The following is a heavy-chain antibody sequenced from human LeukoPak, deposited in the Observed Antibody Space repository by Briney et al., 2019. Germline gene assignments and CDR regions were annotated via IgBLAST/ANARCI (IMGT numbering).Heavy chain of an antibody. D-gene: IGHD3-22*01. CDR3: AKVIGYAESGYLTSAVDY. Sequence: GGSLRLPCAASGFTFDDYAMHWVRQAPGKGLEWVSGISWNSGSIGYADSVKGRFTISRDNAKNSLYLQMNSLRAEDTALYYCAKVIGYAESGYLTSAVDYWGQGTLVTVSS. CDR2: ISWNSGSI. V-gene: IGHV3-9*01. CDR1: GFTFDDYA. J-gene: IGHJ4*02.